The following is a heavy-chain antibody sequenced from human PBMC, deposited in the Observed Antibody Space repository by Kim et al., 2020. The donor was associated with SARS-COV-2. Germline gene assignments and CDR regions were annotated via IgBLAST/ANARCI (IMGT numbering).Heavy chain of an antibody. CDR2: INPSGGST. J-gene: IGHJ5*02. CDR3: ARDRPGIQLWLEASWFDP. V-gene: IGHV1-46*01. Sequence: ASVKVSCKASGYTFTSYYMHWVRQAPGQGLEWMGIINPSGGSTSYAQKFQGRVTMTRDTSTSTVYMELSSLRSEDTAVYYCARDRPGIQLWLEASWFDPWGQGTLVTVSS. D-gene: IGHD5-18*01. CDR1: GYTFTSYY.